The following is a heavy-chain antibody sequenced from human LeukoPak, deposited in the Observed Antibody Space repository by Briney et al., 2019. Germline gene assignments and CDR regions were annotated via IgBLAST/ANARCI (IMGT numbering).Heavy chain of an antibody. Sequence: GGSLRLSCAASGFTFSSYSMNWVRQAPGKGLEWVSYIGGSSLNIKYADSVKGRFTISRDNARDSLYLQMNSLRAEDTAVYYCARYSAWAFDFWGQGTMVTVSA. CDR3: ARYSAWAFDF. J-gene: IGHJ3*01. CDR2: IGGSSLNI. V-gene: IGHV3-48*04. CDR1: GFTFSSYS. D-gene: IGHD2-21*01.